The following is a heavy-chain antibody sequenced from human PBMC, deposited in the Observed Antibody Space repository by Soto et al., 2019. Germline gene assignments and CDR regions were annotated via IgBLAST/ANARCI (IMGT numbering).Heavy chain of an antibody. CDR2: IIPILGIA. V-gene: IGHV1-69*02. CDR3: ARSGSSGPTTQYFQH. D-gene: IGHD3-22*01. J-gene: IGHJ1*01. Sequence: QVQLVQSGAEVKKPGSSVKVSCKASGGTFSSYTISWVRQAPGQGLEWMGRIIPILGIANYAQKFQGRVTITADKSTSTAYMELSSVRSEDTSVYYCARSGSSGPTTQYFQHWGQGTLVTVSS. CDR1: GGTFSSYT.